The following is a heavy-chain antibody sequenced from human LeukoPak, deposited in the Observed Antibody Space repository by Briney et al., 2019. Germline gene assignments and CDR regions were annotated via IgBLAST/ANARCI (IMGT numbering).Heavy chain of an antibody. V-gene: IGHV3-66*01. J-gene: IGHJ4*02. D-gene: IGHD3-22*01. CDR2: IYSGCST. CDR1: GFTVSSNY. Sequence: AGGSLRPSCAASGFTVSSNYMSWVRQAPGKGLEWVSVIYSGCSTYFADSVEGRFTISRDNYKNTLYLQMNSLRAEETTVYYCARAAYYYDSSGYSYYFDYWGQGTLVTVSS. CDR3: ARAAYYYDSSGYSYYFDY.